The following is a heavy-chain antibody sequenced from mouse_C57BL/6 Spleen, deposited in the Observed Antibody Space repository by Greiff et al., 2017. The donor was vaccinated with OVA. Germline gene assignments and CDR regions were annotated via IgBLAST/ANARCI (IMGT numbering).Heavy chain of an antibody. CDR2: IDPENGDT. CDR3: TTGATVVFDY. Sequence: VQLKESGAELVRPGASVKLSCTASGFNIKDDYMHWVKQRPEQGLEWIGWIDPENGDTEYASKFQGKATITADTSSNTAYLQLSSLTSEDTAVYYCTTGATVVFDYWGQGTTLTVSS. D-gene: IGHD1-1*01. V-gene: IGHV14-4*01. J-gene: IGHJ2*01. CDR1: GFNIKDDY.